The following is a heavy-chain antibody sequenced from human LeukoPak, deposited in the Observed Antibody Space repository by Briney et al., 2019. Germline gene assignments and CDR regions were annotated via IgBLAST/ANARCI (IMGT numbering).Heavy chain of an antibody. J-gene: IGHJ4*02. CDR2: IKQDGSEK. D-gene: IGHD6-13*01. CDR1: GFTFSSYW. V-gene: IGHV3-7*01. Sequence: GGSLRLSCAASGFTFSSYWMSWVPQAPGKGLEWVANIKQDGSEKYYVDSVKGRFTISRDNAKNSLYLQLNSLRAEDTAVYFCATMALSSWFDYWGQGTLVTVSS. CDR3: ATMALSSWFDY.